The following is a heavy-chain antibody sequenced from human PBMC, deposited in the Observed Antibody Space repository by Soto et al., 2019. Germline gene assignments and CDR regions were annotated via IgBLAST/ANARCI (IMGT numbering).Heavy chain of an antibody. CDR2: MNPNTGKT. D-gene: IGHD2-21*01. V-gene: IGHV1-8*01. J-gene: IGHJ4*02. CDR1: GYTFTISD. Sequence: GASVKVSCKASGYTFTISDVTWVRQAPGQRLEWMGWMNPNTGKTGYAENYRGKVTMTRNTSISTAYMEMSNLRSDDTAVYYCARRKGRPGPYSLDFWGQGTLVTVSS. CDR3: ARRKGRPGPYSLDF.